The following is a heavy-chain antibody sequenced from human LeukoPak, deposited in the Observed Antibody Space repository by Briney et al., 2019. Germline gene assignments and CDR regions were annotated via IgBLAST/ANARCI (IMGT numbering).Heavy chain of an antibody. Sequence: SETLSLTCTVSGYSISSGYYWGWIRQPPGKGLEWIGSIYYSGSTYYNPSLKSRVTIKLSSVTAADTAVYYCARLPTVTFFDYWGQGTLVTVSS. CDR3: ARLPTVTFFDY. D-gene: IGHD4-17*01. V-gene: IGHV4-38-2*02. J-gene: IGHJ4*02. CDR2: IYYSGST. CDR1: GYSISSGYY.